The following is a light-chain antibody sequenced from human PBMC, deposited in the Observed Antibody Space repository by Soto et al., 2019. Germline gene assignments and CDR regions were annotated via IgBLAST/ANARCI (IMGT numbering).Light chain of an antibody. J-gene: IGLJ3*02. V-gene: IGLV2-14*01. CDR2: EVS. CDR3: SSYTSSSTEV. CDR1: SNDVGGYNY. Sequence: QSVLTQPASVSGSPGQSITISCTGTSNDVGGYNYVSWYQQHPGKAPKLMIYEVSNRPSGVSNRFSGSKSGNTASLTISGLQAEDEADYYCSSYTSSSTEVFGGGTKVTVL.